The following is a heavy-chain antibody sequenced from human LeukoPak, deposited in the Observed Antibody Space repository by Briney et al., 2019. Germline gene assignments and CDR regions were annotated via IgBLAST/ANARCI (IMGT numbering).Heavy chain of an antibody. CDR3: ARLSSTLYYSMDV. V-gene: IGHV4-59*08. CDR1: GGSIGSYY. Sequence: SETLSLTCAVSGGSIGSYYWTWIRQPPGKGLEWVGYIQNSAIYRAKIKSSPSLQSRVSLSIDTSKNQVSLTVNSVTAADTAVYYCARLSSTLYYSMDVWGPGTAVTVSS. J-gene: IGHJ6*02. D-gene: IGHD6-6*01. CDR2: IQNSAIYRAKI.